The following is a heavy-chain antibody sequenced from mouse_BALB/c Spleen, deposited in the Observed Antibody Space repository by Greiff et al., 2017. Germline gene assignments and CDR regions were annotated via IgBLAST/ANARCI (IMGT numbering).Heavy chain of an antibody. Sequence: EVKLLESGGGLVQPGGSLKLSCAASGFDFSRYWMSWVRQAPGKGLEWIGEINPDSSTINYTPSLKDKFIISRDNAKNTLYLQMSKVRSEDTALYYCARPGVSCMDYWGQGTSVTVSS. V-gene: IGHV4-1*02. CDR3: ARPGVSCMDY. CDR2: INPDSSTI. CDR1: GFDFSRYW. J-gene: IGHJ4*01.